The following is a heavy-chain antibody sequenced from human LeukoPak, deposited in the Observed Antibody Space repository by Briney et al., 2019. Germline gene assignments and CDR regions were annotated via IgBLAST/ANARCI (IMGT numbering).Heavy chain of an antibody. CDR2: IKKVGSGI. J-gene: IGHJ6*04. CDR3: AGGNSMNV. D-gene: IGHD1/OR15-1a*01. Sequence: PGGSLRLSCAVFEFPFSDSWMYWVRQAPGKGLEGVANIKKVGSGISYVDSVQGRFIISRDNAKNSLYLQMNSLRVEDTAVYFCAGGNSMNVWGKGTAVTVSS. V-gene: IGHV3-7*03. CDR1: EFPFSDSW.